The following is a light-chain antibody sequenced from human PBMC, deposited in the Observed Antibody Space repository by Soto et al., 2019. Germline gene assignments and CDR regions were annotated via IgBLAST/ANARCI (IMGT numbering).Light chain of an antibody. V-gene: IGKV3-20*01. CDR3: QQYGSSPPIT. J-gene: IGKJ5*01. CDR2: GAS. CDR1: QSVSSSY. Sequence: EIVLTQSPGTLSLSPGERATLSCRAIQSVSSSYLAWYQQKPGQAPRLLIYGASSRATGIPDRFSGSGSGTDFTLTISRLEPEDFAMYYCQQYGSSPPITFGQGTRLEIK.